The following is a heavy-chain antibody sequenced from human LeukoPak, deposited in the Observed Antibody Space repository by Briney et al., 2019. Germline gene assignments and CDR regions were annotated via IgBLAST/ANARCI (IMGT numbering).Heavy chain of an antibody. CDR2: IYYSGST. D-gene: IGHD4-11*01. V-gene: IGHV4-39*01. CDR1: GGSISGYY. CDR3: ARRFITHDYRGWFDP. Sequence: SETLSLTCTVSGGSISGYYWGWIRQPPGKGLEWIGSIYYSGSTYYNPSLKSRVTISVDTSKNQFSLKLSSVTAADTAVYYRARRFITHDYRGWFDPWGQGTLVTVSS. J-gene: IGHJ5*02.